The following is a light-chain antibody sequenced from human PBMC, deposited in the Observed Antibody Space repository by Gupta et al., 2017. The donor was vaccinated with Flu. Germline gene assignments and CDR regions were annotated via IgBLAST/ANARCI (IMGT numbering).Light chain of an antibody. CDR1: RDINTR. CDR3: QQYYMWPPLT. CDR2: EAS. Sequence: VMTQSLATLSVSPGETLTLSCRASRDINTRLAWYQQKPGQSPRLLIYEASTRATGVAARFSGSGSGTEFTLIVSTVQSEDSAVYFCQQYYMWPPLTFGGGTKVEI. J-gene: IGKJ4*01. V-gene: IGKV3-15*01.